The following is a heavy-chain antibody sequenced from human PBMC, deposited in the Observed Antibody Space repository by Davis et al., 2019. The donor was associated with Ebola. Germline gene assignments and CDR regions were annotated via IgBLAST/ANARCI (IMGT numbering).Heavy chain of an antibody. CDR1: GYTFTSYG. V-gene: IGHV1-69*13. CDR3: ARDLAPQYYYDSSGYYYVIFGY. CDR2: IIPIFGTA. J-gene: IGHJ4*02. Sequence: SVKVSCKASGYTFTSYGISWVRQAPGQGLEWMGGIIPIFGTANYAQKFQGRVTITADESTSTAYMELSSLRSEDTAVYYCARDLAPQYYYDSSGYYYVIFGYWGQGTLVTVSS. D-gene: IGHD3-22*01.